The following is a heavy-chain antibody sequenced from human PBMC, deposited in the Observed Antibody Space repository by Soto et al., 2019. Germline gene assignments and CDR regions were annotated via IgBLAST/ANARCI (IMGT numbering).Heavy chain of an antibody. Sequence: GGSLRLSCTVSGFAFNNYGINWVRQAPGKGLEWVSSISKSDYTYYSDSVKGRFAISRDNAKSSVSLQMNTLRVEDTAVYYCAREDTIIIPAVSDFWGQGTLVTVSS. CDR2: ISKSDYT. CDR3: AREDTIIIPAVSDF. V-gene: IGHV3-21*01. D-gene: IGHD2-2*01. J-gene: IGHJ4*02. CDR1: GFAFNNYG.